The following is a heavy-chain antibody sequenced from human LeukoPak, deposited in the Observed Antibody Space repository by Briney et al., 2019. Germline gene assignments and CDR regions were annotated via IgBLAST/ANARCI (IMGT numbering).Heavy chain of an antibody. D-gene: IGHD1-26*01. V-gene: IGHV3-23*01. J-gene: IGHJ4*02. CDR2: ISGSGGST. CDR3: ASTPVQRGGVGFDY. CDR1: GFTFSSYA. Sequence: GGSLRLSCAASGFTFSSYAMSWVRQAPGKGLEWVSAISGSGGSTYYADSVKRRFIIFIDNSKNTLYLQINSLIAEDTGVYFCASTPVQRGGVGFDYWGQGTLVTVSS.